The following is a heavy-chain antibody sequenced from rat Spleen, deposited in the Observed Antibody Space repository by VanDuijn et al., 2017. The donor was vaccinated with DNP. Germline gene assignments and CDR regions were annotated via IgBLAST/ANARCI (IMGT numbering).Heavy chain of an antibody. CDR1: GFTFSNYG. Sequence: EVQLVESGGGLVQPGRSLKLSCAASGFTFSNYGMAWVRQAPKKGLEWVATISYDGSSTYYRDSVKGRFTISRDNAKSTLYLQMDSLRSEDTATYYCAREVMYTTDYLDYWSQGVMVTVSS. CDR2: ISYDGSST. D-gene: IGHD1-6*01. J-gene: IGHJ2*01. CDR3: AREVMYTTDYLDY. V-gene: IGHV5-29*01.